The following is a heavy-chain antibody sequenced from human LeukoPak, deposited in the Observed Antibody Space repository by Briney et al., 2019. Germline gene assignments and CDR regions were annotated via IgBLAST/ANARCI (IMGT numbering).Heavy chain of an antibody. CDR1: GFTFSDYN. V-gene: IGHV3-48*04. CDR3: ARASYTGFDLHFDQ. J-gene: IGHJ4*02. Sequence: GGSLSLSCAASGFTFSDYNMNWVRQAPGKGLEWISYISSSSSTIYYADSVKGRFTISRDNAKNSLYLQMDSLRVEDTAFYFCARASYTGFDLHFDQWGQGTLVTVSS. D-gene: IGHD5-12*01. CDR2: ISSSSSTI.